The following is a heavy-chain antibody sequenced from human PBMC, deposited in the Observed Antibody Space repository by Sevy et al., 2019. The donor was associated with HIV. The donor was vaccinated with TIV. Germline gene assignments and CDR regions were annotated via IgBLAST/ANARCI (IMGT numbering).Heavy chain of an antibody. CDR1: GGSINTADHY. D-gene: IGHD3-10*01. J-gene: IGHJ6*02. CDR3: ARDRVIGVSGRGYYGMDV. V-gene: IGHV4-30-4*01. Sequence: SETLSITCTVSGGSINTADHYWSWIRQPPGKGLEWIGYVSYSGSTYYNPSLRSRATTSIDTSKNQFSLKLSSVTAADTAVYYYARDRVIGVSGRGYYGMDVWGQGTTVTVSS. CDR2: VSYSGST.